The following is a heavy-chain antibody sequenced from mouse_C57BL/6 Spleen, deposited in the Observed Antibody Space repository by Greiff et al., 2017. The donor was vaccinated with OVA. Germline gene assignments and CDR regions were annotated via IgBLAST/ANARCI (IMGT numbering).Heavy chain of an antibody. J-gene: IGHJ3*01. Sequence: VQLQQPGAELVKPGASVKLSCKASGYTFTSYWMHWVKQRPGQGLEWIGMIHPNSGSTNYNEKFKSKATLTVDKSSSTAYMQLSSLTSEDSAVYYCGGPIYDGCYGGFAYWGQGTLVTVSA. CDR3: GGPIYDGCYGGFAY. CDR2: IHPNSGST. CDR1: GYTFTSYW. D-gene: IGHD2-3*01. V-gene: IGHV1-64*01.